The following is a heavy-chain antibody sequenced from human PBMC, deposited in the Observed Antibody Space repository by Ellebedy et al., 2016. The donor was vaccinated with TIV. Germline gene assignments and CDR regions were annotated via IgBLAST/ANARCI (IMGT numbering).Heavy chain of an antibody. V-gene: IGHV4-61*01. Sequence: SETLSLXXTVSGGSFSSSSHYWAWIRQPPGKGLEWIGYISYSGSTNYNPSLKSRVFISVDTSKNQFSLKLSSVTAADTAVYYCATDWGRAAVLWGQGTLVTVSS. CDR3: ATDWGRAAVL. J-gene: IGHJ4*02. CDR1: GGSFSSSSHY. CDR2: ISYSGST. D-gene: IGHD3-16*01.